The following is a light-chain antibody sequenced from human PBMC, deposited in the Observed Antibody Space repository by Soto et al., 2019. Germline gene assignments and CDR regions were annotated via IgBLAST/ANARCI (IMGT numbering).Light chain of an antibody. CDR2: DAS. Sequence: EIVLTQSPATLSLSPGERATLSCRASQSVSNYLAWYQQKPGQAPRLLIYDASNRATGIPARFSGSGSGTDFTITMSSLEPEDFAVYYCQQRNSWLEFTFGPGTKVDMK. CDR1: QSVSNY. J-gene: IGKJ3*01. CDR3: QQRNSWLEFT. V-gene: IGKV3-11*01.